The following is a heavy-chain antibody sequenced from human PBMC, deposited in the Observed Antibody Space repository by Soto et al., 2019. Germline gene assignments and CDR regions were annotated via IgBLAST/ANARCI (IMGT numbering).Heavy chain of an antibody. Sequence: QVQLVESGGGVVQPGTSLRLSCAASGFTFNNYGMHWVRQAPGTGLEWVAAISNDGSDKYYADSVKGRLTISRDNSKNTLYLQIDSLRAEDTAVYYCAKDQGIAASHGIDWGQGNMVTVSS. CDR2: ISNDGSDK. D-gene: IGHD6-13*01. CDR3: AKDQGIAASHGID. V-gene: IGHV3-30*18. CDR1: GFTFNNYG. J-gene: IGHJ3*01.